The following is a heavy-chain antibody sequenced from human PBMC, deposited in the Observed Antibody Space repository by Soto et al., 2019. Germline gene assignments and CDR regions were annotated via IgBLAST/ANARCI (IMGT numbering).Heavy chain of an antibody. Sequence: PGGSLRLSCAASGFTFSSYGMHWVRQAPGKGLEWVAVISYDGSNKYYADSVKGRFTISRDNSKNTLYLQMNSLRAEDTAVYYCAKVDFWSGYAYFDYWGQGTLVTVSS. CDR1: GFTFSSYG. J-gene: IGHJ4*02. D-gene: IGHD3-3*01. CDR3: AKVDFWSGYAYFDY. CDR2: ISYDGSNK. V-gene: IGHV3-30*18.